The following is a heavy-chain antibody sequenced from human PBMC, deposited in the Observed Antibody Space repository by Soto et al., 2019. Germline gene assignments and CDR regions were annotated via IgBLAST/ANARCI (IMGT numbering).Heavy chain of an antibody. CDR1: GGNSGDYW. Sequence: RVSSGVAGGNSGDYWXHRVSKDPEKGLVWVSTINTDGTTTQYADSVKGRFTVTRDNAKNTLYLQMNSLRVEYTAVYFCAKGLSCGECDYWGQGTLVPVSS. D-gene: IGHD3-10*01. V-gene: IGHV3-74*03. CDR3: AKGLSCGECDY. J-gene: IGHJ4*02. CDR2: INTDGTTT.